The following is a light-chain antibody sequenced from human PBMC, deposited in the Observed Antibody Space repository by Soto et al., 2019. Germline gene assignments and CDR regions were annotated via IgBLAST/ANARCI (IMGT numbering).Light chain of an antibody. J-gene: IGKJ2*01. CDR1: QNLIATY. V-gene: IGKV3-20*01. CDR3: QQHFSSP. CDR2: GVS. Sequence: VLTQSPGTLSLSPGDRATLSCRANQNLIATYLSWYQQRPGQAPRLLIFGVSHRATGIPDRFSGSGSGTDFTLTISRLEPEDIAVYYCQQHFSSPFGQGTRV.